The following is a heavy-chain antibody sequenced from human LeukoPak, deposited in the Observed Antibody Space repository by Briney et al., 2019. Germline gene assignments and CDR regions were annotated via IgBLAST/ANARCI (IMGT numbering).Heavy chain of an antibody. V-gene: IGHV1-18*01. Sequence: ASVKVSCKASGYTFTSYGISWVRQAPGQGLEWMEWISAYNGNTNYAQKLQGRVTMTTDTSTSTAYMELRSLRSDDTAVYYCATYSGYPITRDYWGQGTLVTVSS. CDR2: ISAYNGNT. D-gene: IGHD5-12*01. CDR3: ATYSGYPITRDY. J-gene: IGHJ4*02. CDR1: GYTFTSYG.